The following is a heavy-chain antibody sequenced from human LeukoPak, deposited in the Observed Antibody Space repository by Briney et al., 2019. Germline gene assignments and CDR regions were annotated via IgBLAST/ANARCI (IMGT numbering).Heavy chain of an antibody. J-gene: IGHJ4*02. CDR3: ARGGEIAVAGTDPYFDY. CDR1: GGSISSYY. V-gene: IGHV4-59*01. Sequence: SETLSLTCTVSGGSISSYYWSWIRQPPGKGLEWIGYIYYSGSTNYNPSLKSRVTISVDTSENQFSLKLSSVTAADTAVYYCARGGEIAVAGTDPYFDYWGQGTLVTVSS. CDR2: IYYSGST. D-gene: IGHD6-19*01.